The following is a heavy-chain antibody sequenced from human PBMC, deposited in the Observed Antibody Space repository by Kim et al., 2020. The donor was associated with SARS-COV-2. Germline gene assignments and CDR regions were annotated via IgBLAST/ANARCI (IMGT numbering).Heavy chain of an antibody. CDR1: GGSISSNSYY. CDR2: IHYSGVI. V-gene: IGHV4-39*01. Sequence: SETLSLTCTVSGGSISSNSYYWGWIRQPPGKGLEWIGSIHYSGVIYYNSSLNSRVTISVDTSKNQFSLKLTSVTAADTAMYYCASQSEVKVLDYWGQGTL. J-gene: IGHJ4*02. CDR3: ASQSEVKVLDY.